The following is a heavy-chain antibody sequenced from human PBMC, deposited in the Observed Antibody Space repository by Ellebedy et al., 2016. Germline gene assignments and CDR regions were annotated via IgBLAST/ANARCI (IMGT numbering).Heavy chain of an antibody. Sequence: SVKVSCXASGGSFSGYTITWVRQAPGQGLEWMGGIIPIFDTPDYAQKFQGRVTITADRSTSTAYMELNSLRYEDTAVYYCARGGKVVGPTYFDYWGQGTLVTVSS. D-gene: IGHD1-26*01. V-gene: IGHV1-69*06. J-gene: IGHJ4*02. CDR3: ARGGKVVGPTYFDY. CDR2: IIPIFDTP. CDR1: GGSFSGYT.